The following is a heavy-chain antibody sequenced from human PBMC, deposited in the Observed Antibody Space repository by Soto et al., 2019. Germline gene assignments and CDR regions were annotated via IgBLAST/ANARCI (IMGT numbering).Heavy chain of an antibody. CDR2: VYYRGRS. V-gene: IGHV4-39*01. CDR3: VSQRTTVPTQAYFDY. J-gene: IGHJ4*02. D-gene: IGHD4-17*01. Sequence: SETLSLTCTVSGGSVTNSSYYWGWIRQSPGKGLEWIGSVYYRGRSYSKSSVKSRVTISVDTSKYRFSPSLNSVTASDTAVYFCVSQRTTVPTQAYFDYWGPGALVTVSS. CDR1: GGSVTNSSYY.